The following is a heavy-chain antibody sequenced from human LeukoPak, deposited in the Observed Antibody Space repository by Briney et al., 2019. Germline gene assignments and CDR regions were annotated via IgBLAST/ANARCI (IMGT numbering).Heavy chain of an antibody. V-gene: IGHV4-61*01. CDR2: IYYSGST. CDR1: GGSVSSGSYY. J-gene: IGHJ4*02. CDR3: AREIYGDYQFDY. Sequence: PSETLSLTCTVSGGSVSSGSYYRSWIRQPPGKGLEWIGYIYYSGSTNYNPSLKSRVTISVDTSKNQFSLKLSSVTAADTAVYYCAREIYGDYQFDYWGQGTLVTVSS. D-gene: IGHD4-17*01.